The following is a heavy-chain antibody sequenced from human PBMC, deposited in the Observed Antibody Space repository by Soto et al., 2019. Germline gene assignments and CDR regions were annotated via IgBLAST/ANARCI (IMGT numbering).Heavy chain of an antibody. CDR2: ISGSGGST. J-gene: IGHJ5*02. Sequence: LGGSLRLSCAASVFTLSSYAMSWVRQAPGKGLEWVSAISGSGGSTYYADSVKGRFTISRDNSKNTLYLQMNSLRAEDTAVYYCAKCGVDYDILTGYYANNWFDPWGQGTLVTVSS. CDR1: VFTLSSYA. D-gene: IGHD3-9*01. V-gene: IGHV3-23*01. CDR3: AKCGVDYDILTGYYANNWFDP.